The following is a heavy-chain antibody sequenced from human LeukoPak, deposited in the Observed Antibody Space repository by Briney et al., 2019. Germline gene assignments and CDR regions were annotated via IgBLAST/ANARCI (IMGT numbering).Heavy chain of an antibody. CDR3: ARSSQFIAVAGTGFDY. CDR2: IIPIFGTA. D-gene: IGHD6-19*01. J-gene: IGHJ4*02. V-gene: IGHV1-69*13. CDR1: GYTFTSYG. Sequence: GASVKVSCKASGYTFTSYGISWVRQAPGQGLEWMGGIIPIFGTANYAQKFQGRVTITADESTSTAYMELSSLRSEDTAVYYCARSSQFIAVAGTGFDYWGQGTLVTVSS.